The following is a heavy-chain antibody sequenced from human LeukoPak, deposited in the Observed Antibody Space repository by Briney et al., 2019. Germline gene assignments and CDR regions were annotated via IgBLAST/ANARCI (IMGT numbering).Heavy chain of an antibody. V-gene: IGHV3-21*01. Sequence: GGSLRLSCAASGFTFSSYSMNWVRQAPGKGLEWVSSISSSSSYIYYADSVKGRFTTSRDNAKNSLYLQMNSLRAEDTAVYYCARSRGQQLVFDYWGQGTLVTVSS. D-gene: IGHD6-13*01. CDR1: GFTFSSYS. CDR3: ARSRGQQLVFDY. J-gene: IGHJ4*02. CDR2: ISSSSSYI.